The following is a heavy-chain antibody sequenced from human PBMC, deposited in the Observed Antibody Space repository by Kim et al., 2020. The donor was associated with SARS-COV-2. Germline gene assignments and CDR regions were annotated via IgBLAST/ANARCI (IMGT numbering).Heavy chain of an antibody. CDR3: ARVLVGSSSIGNYGMDV. J-gene: IGHJ6*02. CDR1: GFTFSNYW. D-gene: IGHD6-6*01. CDR2: INSDGSST. V-gene: IGHV3-74*01. Sequence: GGSLRLSCAASGFTFSNYWMHWVRQAPGKGLVWVSRINSDGSSTSYADSVKGRFTISRDNAKNTLYLQMKSLRAEDTAVYFCARVLVGSSSIGNYGMDVWGQGTTVTVSS.